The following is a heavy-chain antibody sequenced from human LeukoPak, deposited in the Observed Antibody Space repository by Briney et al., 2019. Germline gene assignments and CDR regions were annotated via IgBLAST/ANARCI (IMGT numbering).Heavy chain of an antibody. CDR2: VHLNGNT. V-gene: IGHV4-4*02. D-gene: IGHD6-25*01. CDR3: AREGGPYRPLDY. CDR1: GCSVTSTNW. J-gene: IGHJ4*02. Sequence: SETLSLTCGVSGCSVTSTNWWTWIRQPPGKGLEWIGEVHLNGNTNYNPSLYGRVTMSVDKSENHVSLKLTSLTAADTAVYYCAREGGPYRPLDYSGQGTLVTVTS.